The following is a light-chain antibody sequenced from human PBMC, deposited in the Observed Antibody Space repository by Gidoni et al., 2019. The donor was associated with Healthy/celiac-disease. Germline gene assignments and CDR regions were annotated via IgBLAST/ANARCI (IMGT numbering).Light chain of an antibody. CDR1: NIGSKS. CDR3: QVWDSSSDHVV. CDR2: DDS. V-gene: IGLV3-21*03. Sequence: SYVLTQPPSVSVAPGKTARITGGGHNIGSKSVDWYQQKPGQAPVLVVYDDSDRPSGIPERFSGSNSGNTATLTISRVEAGDEADYYCQVWDSSSDHVVFGGGTKLTVL. J-gene: IGLJ2*01.